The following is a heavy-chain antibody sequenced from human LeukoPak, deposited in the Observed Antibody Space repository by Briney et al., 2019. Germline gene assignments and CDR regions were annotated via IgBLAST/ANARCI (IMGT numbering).Heavy chain of an antibody. CDR2: IYYSGST. CDR3: ARQAWLLDY. V-gene: IGHV4-59*08. D-gene: IGHD5-12*01. J-gene: IGHJ4*02. CDR1: GGSLNNYY. Sequence: SETLSLTCTVSGGSLNNYYWTWIRQSPGRGLEWIGHIYYSGSTYYNPSLKSRVTISVDTSKNQFTLKLSSVTAADTAVYYCARQAWLLDYWGPGTLVTVAS.